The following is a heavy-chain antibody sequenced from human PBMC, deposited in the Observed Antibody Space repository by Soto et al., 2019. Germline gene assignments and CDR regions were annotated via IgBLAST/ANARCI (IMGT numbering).Heavy chain of an antibody. V-gene: IGHV3-21*01. CDR3: ARAEYSSCLNWFDP. CDR1: GFTFSTYT. CDR2: ISSRGTHT. J-gene: IGHJ5*02. D-gene: IGHD6-6*01. Sequence: EVQLVESGGGLVKPGGSLRLSCAAYGFTFSTYTMNWVRQAPGKGLEWVSSISSRGTHTYYADSVKGRFTISRDNSKNSLYLQMNSLRAEDMAVYYCARAEYSSCLNWFDPWCQGTLVTVSS.